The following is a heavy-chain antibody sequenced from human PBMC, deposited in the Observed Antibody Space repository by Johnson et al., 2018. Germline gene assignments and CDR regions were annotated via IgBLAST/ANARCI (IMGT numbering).Heavy chain of an antibody. V-gene: IGHV3-23*01. D-gene: IGHD3-9*01. CDR2: ISGGAGTT. CDR1: GFILSHYY. Sequence: VQLQESGGGLVKPGGSLRLSCKASGFILSHYYMTWIRQAPGKGLEWVSTISGGAGTTFYAGSVKGRFTISRDNYKNTLYLQMRSLRAEDTAMYYCAKGGGLDTNGWLSGPQTGYDALEIWGQGTMVTVSS. J-gene: IGHJ3*02. CDR3: AKGGGLDTNGWLSGPQTGYDALEI.